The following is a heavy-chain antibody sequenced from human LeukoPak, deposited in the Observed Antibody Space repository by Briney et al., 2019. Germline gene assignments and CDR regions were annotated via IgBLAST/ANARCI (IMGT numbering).Heavy chain of an antibody. CDR3: ARGGPLGASGSDAFDI. CDR1: GFTVSSNY. D-gene: IGHD6-19*01. CDR2: ISSSSYI. Sequence: GGSLRLSCAASGFTVSSNYMNWVRQAPGKGLEWVSSISSSSYIYYADSVKGRFTISRDNAKNSLYLQMNSLRAEDTAVYYCARGGPLGASGSDAFDIWGQGTMVTVSS. J-gene: IGHJ3*02. V-gene: IGHV3-69-1*01.